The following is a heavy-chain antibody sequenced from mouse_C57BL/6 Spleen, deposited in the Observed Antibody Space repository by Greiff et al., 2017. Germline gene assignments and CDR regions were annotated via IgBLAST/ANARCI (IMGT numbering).Heavy chain of an antibody. CDR2: INYDGSST. J-gene: IGHJ4*01. CDR3: ARGYYSNYGAMDY. D-gene: IGHD2-5*01. Sequence: EVKLMESEGGLVQPGSSMKLSCTASGFTFSDYYMAWVRQVPEKGLEWVANINYDGSSTYYLDSLKSRFIISRDNAKNILYLQMSSLKSEDTATYYCARGYYSNYGAMDYWGQGTSVTVSS. CDR1: GFTFSDYY. V-gene: IGHV5-16*01.